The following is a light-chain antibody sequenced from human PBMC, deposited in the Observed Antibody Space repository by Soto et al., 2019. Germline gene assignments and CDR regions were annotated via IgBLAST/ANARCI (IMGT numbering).Light chain of an antibody. CDR2: GNT. V-gene: IGLV1-40*01. CDR3: QPYDDSLSDHYV. CDR1: SSNIGSTYD. J-gene: IGLJ1*01. Sequence: QSVLTQPPSVSGAPGQRVTISCTGSSSNIGSTYDVQWYQQLPGTAPNLLIHGNTDRPSGVPDRCSGSKSGTSASLAIAGRQADDEADYYCQPYDDSLSDHYVFGTGPKLTFL.